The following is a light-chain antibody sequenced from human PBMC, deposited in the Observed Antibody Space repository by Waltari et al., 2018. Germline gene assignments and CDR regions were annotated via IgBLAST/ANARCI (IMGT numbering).Light chain of an antibody. CDR2: DAS. V-gene: IGKV3-11*01. J-gene: IGKJ5*01. CDR3: QLRTGWPMT. CDR1: QSVSNS. Sequence: EVVLTQSPATLSLSPGERATLSCRASQSVSNSLAWYRQKPGQAPSLLIYDASRRAAGNPGRFSGSGSGTDFTLTISSLEPEDFAVYYCQLRTGWPMTFGQGTRLEIK.